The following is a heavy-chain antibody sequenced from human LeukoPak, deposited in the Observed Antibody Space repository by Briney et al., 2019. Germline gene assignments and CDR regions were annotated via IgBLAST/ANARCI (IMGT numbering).Heavy chain of an antibody. Sequence: GRSVRLSCAASGFAFSRYAMTWVRQAPGKGLEWVSLITKRGHSTYYTKSVKGRFTISRDNSKNTLYLQMNSLGVEDTGLYFCAKGFACAENRCYSLDSWAQGILVIVSS. V-gene: IGHV3-23*01. J-gene: IGHJ4*02. CDR1: GFAFSRYA. D-gene: IGHD4/OR15-4a*01. CDR3: AKGFACAENRCYSLDS. CDR2: ITKRGHST.